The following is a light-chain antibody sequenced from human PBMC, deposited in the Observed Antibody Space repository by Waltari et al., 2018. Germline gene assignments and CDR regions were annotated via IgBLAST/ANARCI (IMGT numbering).Light chain of an antibody. Sequence: DTVMTQSPDSLAVSLGERATINCKSTQSLLYSSNNKNYLAWYQQKPGQPPKLLIYLASTRESVVPDRFSGSGSETDFTLTISTLQAEDVAIYYCQQYYTPPFTFGPGTTVSIK. J-gene: IGKJ3*01. V-gene: IGKV4-1*01. CDR2: LAS. CDR3: QQYYTPPFT. CDR1: QSLLYSSNNKNY.